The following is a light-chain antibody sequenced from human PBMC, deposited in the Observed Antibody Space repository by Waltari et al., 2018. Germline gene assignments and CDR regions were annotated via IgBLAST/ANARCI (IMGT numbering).Light chain of an antibody. CDR1: QSVGNY. V-gene: IGKV3-11*01. CDR3: QQGRSWPPVT. CDR2: DTS. Sequence: EIVLTPSPATLSLSPGERATLSCRASQSVGNYLAWYQQTPGLAPRLLIYDTSNRATGIPARFSGSGSGTDFTLTISSLEPEDFAFYYCQQGRSWPPVTFGQGTRLEIK. J-gene: IGKJ5*01.